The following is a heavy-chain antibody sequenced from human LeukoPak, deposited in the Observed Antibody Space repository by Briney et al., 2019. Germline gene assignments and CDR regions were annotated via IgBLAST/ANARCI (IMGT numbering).Heavy chain of an antibody. Sequence: GGSLRLSCAASGFTFDDYAMHWVRQAPGKGLEWVSGISWNSVSIGYADSVKGRFTISRDNAKNSLYLQMNSLRGEDTAVYYCARIARVSPRKAQTDCSFDYWGQGTLATVTS. J-gene: IGHJ4*02. CDR1: GFTFDDYA. D-gene: IGHD2-21*01. CDR2: ISWNSVSI. V-gene: IGHV3-9*01. CDR3: ARIARVSPRKAQTDCSFDY.